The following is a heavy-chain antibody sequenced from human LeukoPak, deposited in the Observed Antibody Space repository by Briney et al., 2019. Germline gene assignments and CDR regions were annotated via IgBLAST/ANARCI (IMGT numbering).Heavy chain of an antibody. CDR2: INPNSGGT. CDR1: GYTFTGYY. V-gene: IGHV1-2*02. CDR3: ARVVAGRFGNDAFDI. D-gene: IGHD6-19*01. Sequence: ASVKVSCKASGYTFTGYYMHWVRQAPGQGLEWMGWINPNSGGTNYAQKFQGRVTMTRDTSISTAYMELSRLRSDDTAVYYCARVVAGRFGNDAFDIWGPGTKVTVSS. J-gene: IGHJ3*02.